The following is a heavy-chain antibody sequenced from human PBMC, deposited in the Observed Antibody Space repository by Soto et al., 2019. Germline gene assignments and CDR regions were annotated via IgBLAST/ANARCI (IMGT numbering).Heavy chain of an antibody. Sequence: QVQLQESGPGLVKPSETLSITCSVSGGSISFYNWNWIRQSPGKGLEWIGYIYHSGRNNYNPSLKSRVAISVGTSKHQFSLQLSSVTAADTAVYYCAKGDSTTHGDSFDIWGQGTMVTVSP. D-gene: IGHD6-13*01. CDR3: AKGDSTTHGDSFDI. V-gene: IGHV4-59*01. CDR1: GGSISFYN. CDR2: IYHSGRN. J-gene: IGHJ3*02.